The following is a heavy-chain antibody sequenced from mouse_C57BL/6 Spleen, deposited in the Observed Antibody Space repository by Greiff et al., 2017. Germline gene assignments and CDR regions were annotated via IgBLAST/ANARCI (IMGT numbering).Heavy chain of an antibody. Sequence: QVQLQQPGAELVKPGASVKLSCKASGYTFTSYWMQWVKQRPGQGLEWIGEIDPADSYTNYKQKFKGTATFTVDTSSSTAYMQLSSLTSEDSAVYYCARLGTTVIWYFDFWGTGTSVTVSS. CDR3: ARLGTTVIWYFDF. J-gene: IGHJ1*03. CDR1: GYTFTSYW. D-gene: IGHD1-1*01. V-gene: IGHV1-50*01. CDR2: IDPADSYT.